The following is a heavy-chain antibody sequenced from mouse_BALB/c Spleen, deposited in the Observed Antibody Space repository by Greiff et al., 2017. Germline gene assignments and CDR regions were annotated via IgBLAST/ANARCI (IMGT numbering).Heavy chain of an antibody. CDR1: SYTFTDYA. D-gene: IGHD3-3*01. Sequence: QVQLQQSGPELVRPGVSVKISCKGSSYTFTDYAMHWVKQSHAKSLEWIGVISTYYGNTNYNQKFKGKATMTVDKSSSTAYMELARLTSEDSAVYYCARGTPRGAMDDWGQGTSVTVSA. CDR2: ISTYYGNT. J-gene: IGHJ4*01. CDR3: ARGTPRGAMDD. V-gene: IGHV1-67*01.